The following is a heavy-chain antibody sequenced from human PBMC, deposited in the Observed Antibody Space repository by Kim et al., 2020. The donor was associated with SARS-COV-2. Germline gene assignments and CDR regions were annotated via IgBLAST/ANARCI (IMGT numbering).Heavy chain of an antibody. D-gene: IGHD3-22*01. Sequence: GKGRIHISRDNSKNTLYLQMNSLRAEDTAVYYCARSGGSTDSSGYSDYWGQGTLVTVSS. J-gene: IGHJ4*02. CDR3: ARSGGSTDSSGYSDY. V-gene: IGHV3-53*01.